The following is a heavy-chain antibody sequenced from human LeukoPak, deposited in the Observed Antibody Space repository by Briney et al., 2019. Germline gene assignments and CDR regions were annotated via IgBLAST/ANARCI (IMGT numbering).Heavy chain of an antibody. D-gene: IGHD3-16*01. Sequence: KPSEILSLICTVSGGPVTSYYWSWIRQPAAKGLEWIGRIYTRGDTNYNPSLKSRVTMSVDTSKNQISLRLSSVTAADTAVYYCATGGTYWFDPWGQGTLVTVSS. V-gene: IGHV4-4*07. CDR1: GGPVTSYY. CDR3: ATGGTYWFDP. J-gene: IGHJ5*02. CDR2: IYTRGDT.